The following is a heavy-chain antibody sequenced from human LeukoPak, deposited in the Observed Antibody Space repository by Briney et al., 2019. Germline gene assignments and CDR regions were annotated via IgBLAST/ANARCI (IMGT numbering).Heavy chain of an antibody. J-gene: IGHJ2*01. CDR2: ISGSGGNT. CDR3: AKDRTVGASYWYFDL. V-gene: IGHV3-23*01. Sequence: GGSLRLSCAASGFSFSNYAMSWVRQAPGKGLEWVSAISGSGGNTYNADSVKGRFTISRDNSKNTLYLQMNSLRAEDTAVYYCAKDRTVGASYWYFDLWGRGTLVTVSS. CDR1: GFSFSNYA. D-gene: IGHD1-26*01.